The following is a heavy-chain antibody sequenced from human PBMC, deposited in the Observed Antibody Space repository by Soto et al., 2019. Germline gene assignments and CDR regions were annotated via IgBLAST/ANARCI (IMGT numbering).Heavy chain of an antibody. J-gene: IGHJ5*02. CDR1: GFTFGDAW. V-gene: IGHV3-15*07. Sequence: EVQLVESGGGWVKPGGSLTLSCVASGFTFGDAWMNWVRQAAGKGLEWVGHVKTKSESETTDYAAPEKGRFTIWRDDSTNTLYLQMNSLKSEDTGKYFCTTLGPSWGQGTQVTVSS. CDR2: VKTKSESETT. CDR3: TTLGPS.